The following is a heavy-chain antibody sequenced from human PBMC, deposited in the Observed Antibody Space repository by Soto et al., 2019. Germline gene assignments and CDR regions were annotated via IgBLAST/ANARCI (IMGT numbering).Heavy chain of an antibody. J-gene: IGHJ4*02. V-gene: IGHV3-7*03. CDR3: ARWESGDWYLGI. CDR2: INQDGTPK. Sequence: EVQLVESGGGLAQPGGSLRLSCAASGFTFSGYWMTWVRQAPGKGLEWVASINQDGTPKYFVDSVRGRFTISRDNAKSSVFLQMINLRVDDTAVYYCARWESGDWYLGIWGQGTLISVSS. D-gene: IGHD2-21*02. CDR1: GFTFSGYW.